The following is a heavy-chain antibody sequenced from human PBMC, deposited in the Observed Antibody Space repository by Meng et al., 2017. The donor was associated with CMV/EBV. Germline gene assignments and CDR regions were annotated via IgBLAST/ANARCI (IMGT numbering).Heavy chain of an antibody. CDR3: ARDPNYYDSSGGVDYYGMDV. CDR1: GFTFSSYS. Sequence: GGSLRLSCAASGFTFSSYSMNWVRQAPGKGLEWVSSISSSSSYIYYADSVKGRFTISRDNAKNSLYLQMNSLRAEDTAEYYCARDPNYYDSSGGVDYYGMDVWGQGTTVTVSS. V-gene: IGHV3-21*01. J-gene: IGHJ6*02. D-gene: IGHD3-22*01. CDR2: ISSSSSYI.